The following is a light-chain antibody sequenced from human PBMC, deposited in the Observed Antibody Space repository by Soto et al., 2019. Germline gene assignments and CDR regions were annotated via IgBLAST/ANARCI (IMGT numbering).Light chain of an antibody. CDR3: HQFNSYPPFT. CDR1: QGISSA. J-gene: IGKJ3*01. V-gene: IGKV1-13*02. CDR2: DAS. Sequence: IQLTQSPSSLSASVGDRVTITCRASQGISSALAWYQQKPGKAHKLLIYDASSLESGVPSRFSGSGSGTDFTLNISILQSEDFATYYCHQFNSYPPFTFGPGTKVDIK.